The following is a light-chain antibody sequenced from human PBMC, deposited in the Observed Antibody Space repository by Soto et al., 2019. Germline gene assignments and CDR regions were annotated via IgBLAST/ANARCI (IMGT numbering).Light chain of an antibody. CDR3: QQYAGSPRT. CDR1: QSVSSSY. V-gene: IGKV3-20*01. J-gene: IGKJ1*01. Sequence: EIVLTQSPGTLSLSQGARAALSCRASQSVSSSYLAWYQQKPGQSPRLLIYGASRRATGIPDRFSGSGSGTDFTLTINRVEPEDFAVYFCQQYAGSPRTFGQGTKVDIK. CDR2: GAS.